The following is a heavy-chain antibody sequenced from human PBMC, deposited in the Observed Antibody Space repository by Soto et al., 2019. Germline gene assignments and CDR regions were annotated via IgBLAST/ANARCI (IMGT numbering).Heavy chain of an antibody. CDR3: AKGGLLTGSAYFGY. V-gene: IGHV3-23*01. CDR1: GFTFSTYA. J-gene: IGHJ4*02. D-gene: IGHD7-27*01. CDR2: ISGSGGTT. Sequence: GGSLRLSCATSGFTFSTYAMSWVRQAPGKGLEWVSGISGSGGTTYYADSVKGRFTISRDNSKNTVYLQMNSLRAEDTAVYYCAKGGLLTGSAYFGYWGQGTLVTVSS.